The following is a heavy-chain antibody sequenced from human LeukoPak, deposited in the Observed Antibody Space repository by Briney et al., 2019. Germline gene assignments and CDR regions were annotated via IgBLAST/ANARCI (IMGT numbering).Heavy chain of an antibody. D-gene: IGHD2-2*01. CDR3: ARGAIVPAAIDY. Sequence: SETPSLTCTVSGGSISSYYWSWIRQPPGEGLEWIGYVYYSGSTNYNPSLKSRVTISVDTSKNQFSLKVNSVTAADTAVYYCARGAIVPAAIDYWGQGTLVTVSS. CDR2: VYYSGST. CDR1: GGSISSYY. J-gene: IGHJ4*02. V-gene: IGHV4-59*01.